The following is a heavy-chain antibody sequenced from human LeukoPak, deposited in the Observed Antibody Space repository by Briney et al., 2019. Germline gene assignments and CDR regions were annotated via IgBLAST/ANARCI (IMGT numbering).Heavy chain of an antibody. CDR2: ISWNSGSI. Sequence: GGSLRLSCAASGFTFDDYAMHWVRQAPGKGLEWVSGISWNSGSIGYADSVKGRFTISRDNAKNSLYLQMNSLRAEDTAVYYCARDSTVRGTDVWGKGTTVTVSS. D-gene: IGHD3-10*01. V-gene: IGHV3-9*01. CDR3: ARDSTVRGTDV. J-gene: IGHJ6*04. CDR1: GFTFDDYA.